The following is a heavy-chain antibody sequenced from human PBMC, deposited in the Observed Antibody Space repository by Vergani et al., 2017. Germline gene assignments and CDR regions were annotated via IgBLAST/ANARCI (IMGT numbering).Heavy chain of an antibody. D-gene: IGHD2-2*01. J-gene: IGHJ6*03. Sequence: QVQLVESGGGVVQPGRSLRLSCAASGFTFSSYAMHWVRQAPGKGLEWVAVISYDGSNKYYADSVKGRFTISRDNSKNTLYVQMNSLRAEDTAVYYCARGGSCSSTSCPLYYYYYMDVWGKGTTVTVSS. CDR3: ARGGSCSSTSCPLYYYYYMDV. V-gene: IGHV3-30-3*01. CDR2: ISYDGSNK. CDR1: GFTFSSYA.